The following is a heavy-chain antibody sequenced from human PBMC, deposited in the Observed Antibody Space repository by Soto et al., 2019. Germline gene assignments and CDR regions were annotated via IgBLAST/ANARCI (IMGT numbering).Heavy chain of an antibody. CDR1: GFTFRTYT. CDR3: AKEMVTWCFDL. D-gene: IGHD5-18*01. V-gene: IGHV3-23*01. Sequence: EVQLLESGGGLVQPGDSLRLSCAASGFTFRTYTMTWVRQSPEKGLEWLAAINSNGDRTYYADSVKGRFTISRDNSKNTLYLHLNSLRGEDTAVYFRAKEMVTWCFDLWGRGTLVTVSS. J-gene: IGHJ2*01. CDR2: INSNGDRT.